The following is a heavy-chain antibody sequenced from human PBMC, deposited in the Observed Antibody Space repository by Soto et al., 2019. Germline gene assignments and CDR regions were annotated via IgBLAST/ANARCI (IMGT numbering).Heavy chain of an antibody. J-gene: IGHJ4*02. V-gene: IGHV3-48*03. CDR3: PRHYGYNSWYFDY. CDR1: GFTFSSYE. D-gene: IGHD5-12*01. Sequence: FLRLSCAASGFTFSSYEMNWVRQAPGKGLEWVSYISSSGSTIYYADSVKGRFTISRDNAKNSLYLQMNSLRAEDTAVYYCPRHYGYNSWYFDYWGRGTLVTVSS. CDR2: ISSSGSTI.